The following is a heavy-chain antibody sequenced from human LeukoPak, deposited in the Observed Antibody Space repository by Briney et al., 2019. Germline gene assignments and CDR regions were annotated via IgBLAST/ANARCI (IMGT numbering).Heavy chain of an antibody. V-gene: IGHV4-4*02. CDR3: AGLVGRYSSGLYYYYFDY. CDR1: GDSINSLDL. CDR2: MYLSGTT. Sequence: PSETLSLTCTVSGDSINSLDLWSWVRQPPGKGLEWIGEMYLSGTTHSDPSVKSRVTISIDKSKNQFFLNLSSVTAADTAVYYCAGLVGRYSSGLYYYYFDYWGQGTLVTVSS. D-gene: IGHD3-22*01. J-gene: IGHJ4*02.